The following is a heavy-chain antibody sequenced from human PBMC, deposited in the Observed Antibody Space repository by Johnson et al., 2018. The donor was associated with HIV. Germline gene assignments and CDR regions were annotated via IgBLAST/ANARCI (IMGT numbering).Heavy chain of an antibody. V-gene: IGHV3-20*04. CDR1: GFTFDDYA. CDR2: INWNGGST. D-gene: IGHD3-22*01. CDR3: ARGGYDSTPRGAFDI. J-gene: IGHJ3*02. Sequence: VQLVESGGGVVRPGGSLRLSCAASGFTFDDYAMHWVRQAPGTGLEWVSGINWNGGSTGYADSVKGRFPISRDNAKNSLYLQMNSLRAEDTAVYYCARGGYDSTPRGAFDIWGQGTMVTVSS.